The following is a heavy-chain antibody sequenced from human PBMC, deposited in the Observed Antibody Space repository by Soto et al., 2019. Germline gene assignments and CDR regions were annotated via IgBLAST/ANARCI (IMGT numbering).Heavy chain of an antibody. J-gene: IGHJ4*02. CDR2: ISAYSTNT. Sequence: ASVKVSCKTSGYSLSNYGITWVRQAPGQGLEWMGWISAYSTNTNYAQKFHDRVTLTPDTSANTVYMELRSLTSDDTAVYYCARVGSETSYYFDFWGQGTLVTVSS. D-gene: IGHD2-15*01. V-gene: IGHV1-18*01. CDR1: GYSLSNYG. CDR3: ARVGSETSYYFDF.